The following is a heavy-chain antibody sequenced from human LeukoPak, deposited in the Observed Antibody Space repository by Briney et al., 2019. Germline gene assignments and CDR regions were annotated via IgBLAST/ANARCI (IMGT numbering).Heavy chain of an antibody. Sequence: GSLRLSCAASGLTFSSYGMHWVRQVPGKGLEWLAVISYDGSDKYYPDSVKGRFTISRDNSKNTLYLQMNGLRAEDTAMYYCVKDAGCNYGPGFDYWGQGTLVTVSS. V-gene: IGHV3-30*18. CDR1: GLTFSSYG. J-gene: IGHJ4*02. CDR2: ISYDGSDK. D-gene: IGHD5-18*01. CDR3: VKDAGCNYGPGFDY.